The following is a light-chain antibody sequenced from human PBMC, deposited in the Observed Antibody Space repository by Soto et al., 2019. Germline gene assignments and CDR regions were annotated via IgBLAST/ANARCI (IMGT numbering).Light chain of an antibody. Sequence: NFMLTQPHSVSESPGKTVTISCTRSSGSIASNYVQWYQQRPGSAPTTVIYEDNQRPSGVPDRFSGSIDSSSNPASLTISGLKPEDEADYYCQSYDSSNPVVFGGGTKLTVL. CDR2: EDN. J-gene: IGLJ2*01. CDR1: SGSIASNY. CDR3: QSYDSSNPVV. V-gene: IGLV6-57*04.